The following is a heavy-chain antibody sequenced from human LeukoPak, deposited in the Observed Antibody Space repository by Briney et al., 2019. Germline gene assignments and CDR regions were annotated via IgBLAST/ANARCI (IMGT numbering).Heavy chain of an antibody. Sequence: GGFLRLSCAASGFTFSSYAMHWVRQAPGKGLEWVAVISYDGSNKYYADSVKGRFTISRDNSKNTLYLQMNSLRVEDTAVYYCAIDPNWGTHSWGQGVLVTVSS. D-gene: IGHD7-27*01. CDR3: AIDPNWGTHS. CDR1: GFTFSSYA. J-gene: IGHJ4*02. CDR2: ISYDGSNK. V-gene: IGHV3-30-3*01.